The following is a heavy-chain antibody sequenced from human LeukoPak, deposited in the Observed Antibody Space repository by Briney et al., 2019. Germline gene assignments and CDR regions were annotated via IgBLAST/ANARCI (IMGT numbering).Heavy chain of an antibody. CDR1: GGSISSSNYY. CDR3: ASSSYGSGSYYKGPIDY. J-gene: IGHJ4*02. Sequence: SETLSLTCTVSGGSISSSNYYRGWIRQPPGKGLEWIGSIYYSGSTNYNPSLKSRVTISVDTSKNQFSLKLSSVTAADTAVYYCASSSYGSGSYYKGPIDYWGQGTLVTVSS. D-gene: IGHD3-10*01. V-gene: IGHV4-39*07. CDR2: IYYSGST.